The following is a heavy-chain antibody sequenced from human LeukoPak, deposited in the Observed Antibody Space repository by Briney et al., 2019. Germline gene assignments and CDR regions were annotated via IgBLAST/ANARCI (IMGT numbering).Heavy chain of an antibody. CDR1: GGSVSSGSYY. Sequence: SETLSLTCTVSGGSVSSGSYYWSWIRQPPGKGLEWIGYIYYSGSTNYNPSLKSRVTISVDTSKNQFSLKLSSVTAADPAVYYCARALGSPYYYYGMDVWGQGTTVTVSS. V-gene: IGHV4-61*01. D-gene: IGHD3-10*01. CDR2: IYYSGST. J-gene: IGHJ6*02. CDR3: ARALGSPYYYYGMDV.